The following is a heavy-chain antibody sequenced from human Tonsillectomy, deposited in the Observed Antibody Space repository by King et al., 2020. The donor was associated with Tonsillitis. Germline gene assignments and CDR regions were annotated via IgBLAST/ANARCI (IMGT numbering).Heavy chain of an antibody. CDR1: GGSITSGGYY. CDR2: IFHSGNT. CDR3: ARDLSSGPANMSV. V-gene: IGHV4-31*03. D-gene: IGHD6-25*01. J-gene: IGHJ6*02. Sequence: VQLQESGPGLVKPSQTLSLTCTVSGGSITSGGYYWSWIRQHPGKGLEWIGYIFHSGNTYYKPSLKSRVTISVDTSKNQFSLKLSSVTAADTAVYFCARDLSSGPANMSVWGQGTTVIVSS.